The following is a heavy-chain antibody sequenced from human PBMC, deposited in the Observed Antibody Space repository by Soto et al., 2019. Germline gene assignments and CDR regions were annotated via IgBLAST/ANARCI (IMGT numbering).Heavy chain of an antibody. CDR3: AKHMGNSWPFDY. CDR1: GFTFSSFA. V-gene: IGHV3-30-3*02. CDR2: ISFHGSNT. J-gene: IGHJ4*02. D-gene: IGHD6-13*01. Sequence: QVQLVESGGGVVQPGKSLKLTCAASGFTFSSFALHWVRQTPGRGLEWLAAISFHGSNTYYADSVKGRFTISRDNSRNTLYLQMDSLTAEDSAVYYCAKHMGNSWPFDYWGQGTLVTVSS.